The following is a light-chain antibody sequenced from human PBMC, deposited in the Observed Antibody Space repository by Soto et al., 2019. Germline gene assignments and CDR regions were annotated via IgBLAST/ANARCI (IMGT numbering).Light chain of an antibody. CDR2: GAS. J-gene: IGKJ2*01. CDR1: QSVSSSY. Sequence: EIVLTQSPGTLSLSPGERATLSGRASQSVSSSYLAWYQQKPGQAPRLLIYGASSRATGIPDRFSGSGSGTDFTLTISRLEPVDFAVYYCQQYGSSPHTFGQGTKLEIK. V-gene: IGKV3-20*01. CDR3: QQYGSSPHT.